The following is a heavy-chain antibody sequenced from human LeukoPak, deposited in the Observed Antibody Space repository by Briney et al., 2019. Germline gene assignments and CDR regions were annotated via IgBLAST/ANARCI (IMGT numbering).Heavy chain of an antibody. CDR3: ATVGFDGSGSDAFDI. CDR1: GYTLTELS. V-gene: IGHV1-24*01. CDR2: FDPEDGET. J-gene: IGHJ3*02. Sequence: ASVKVSCKVSGYTLTELSMHWVRQAPGKGLEWMGGFDPEDGETIYAQKFQGRVTMTEDTSTDTAYMEVSSLRSEDTAVYYCATVGFDGSGSDAFDIWGQGTVVTVSS. D-gene: IGHD3-10*01.